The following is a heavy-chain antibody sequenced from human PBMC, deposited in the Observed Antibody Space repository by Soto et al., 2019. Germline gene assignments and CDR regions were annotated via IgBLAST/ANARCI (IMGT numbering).Heavy chain of an antibody. CDR3: AREGSYNYVWGNKH. D-gene: IGHD3-16*01. Sequence: LRLSCVASGFTVSSKYMSWIRQAPGKGLEWLSYISSSGSTFFYADSVKGRFTVSRDNARNSVYLQMNSLRAEDTAVYYCAREGSYNYVWGNKHWGQGTLVTVSS. CDR1: GFTVSSKY. J-gene: IGHJ4*02. V-gene: IGHV3-11*01. CDR2: ISSSGSTF.